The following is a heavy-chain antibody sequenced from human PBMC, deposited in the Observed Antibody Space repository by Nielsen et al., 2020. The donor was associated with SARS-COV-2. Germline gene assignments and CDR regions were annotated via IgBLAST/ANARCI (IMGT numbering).Heavy chain of an antibody. CDR3: ARVRSFAGVLSD. V-gene: IGHV1-3*01. J-gene: IGHJ4*02. CDR2: INAGNGNT. Sequence: ASVQVSCKASGYTFTSYAMHWVRQAPGQRLEWMGWINAGNGNTKYSQKFQGRVTITRDTSASTAYMELSSLRSEDTAVYYCARVRSFAGVLSDWGQGTLVTVSS. CDR1: GYTFTSYA. D-gene: IGHD3-10*01.